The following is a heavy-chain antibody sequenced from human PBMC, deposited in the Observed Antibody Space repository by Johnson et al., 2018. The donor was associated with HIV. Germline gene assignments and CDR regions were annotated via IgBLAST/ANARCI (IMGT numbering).Heavy chain of an antibody. CDR2: ISYDGSNK. D-gene: IGHD6-6*01. V-gene: IGHV3-30*03. CDR1: GFTISDYY. J-gene: IGHJ3*02. CDR3: ARDRAPFYSSSSTPFDVFDI. Sequence: QVQLVESGGGLVKPGGSLRLSCAASGFTISDYYMSWIRQAPGKGLEWVAVISYDGSNKYYADSVKGRFTISRDNSKNTLYLHMNSLRAEDSAVYYCARDRAPFYSSSSTPFDVFDIWGQGTMVTVSS.